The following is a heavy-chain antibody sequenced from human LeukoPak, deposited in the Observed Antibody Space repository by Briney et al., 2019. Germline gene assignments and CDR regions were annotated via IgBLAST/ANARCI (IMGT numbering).Heavy chain of an antibody. Sequence: SVKVSCKASGGTFSSYAISWVRQAPGQGLEWMGGIIPIFGTANYAQKSQGRVTITADESTSTAYMELSSLRSEDTAVYYCARSPGQQLTYDYWGQGTLVTVSS. CDR2: IIPIFGTA. CDR1: GGTFSSYA. J-gene: IGHJ4*02. D-gene: IGHD6-13*01. V-gene: IGHV1-69*13. CDR3: ARSPGQQLTYDY.